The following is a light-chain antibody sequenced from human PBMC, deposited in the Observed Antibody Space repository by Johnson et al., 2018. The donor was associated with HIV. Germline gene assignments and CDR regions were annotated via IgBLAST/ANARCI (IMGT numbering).Light chain of an antibody. V-gene: IGLV1-51*02. Sequence: QSVLTHPPSVSAAPGQKVTISCSGSSSNIGNNYVSWYQQLPGTAPKLLIYENNKRPSGIPDRFSGSKSGTSATLGITGLQTGDEADYYCGTWDSSLSAYYVFGTGTKVTVL. J-gene: IGLJ1*01. CDR2: ENN. CDR1: SSNIGNNY. CDR3: GTWDSSLSAYYV.